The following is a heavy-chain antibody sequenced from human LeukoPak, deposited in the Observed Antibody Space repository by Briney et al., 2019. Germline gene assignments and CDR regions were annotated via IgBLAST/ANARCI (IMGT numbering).Heavy chain of an antibody. J-gene: IGHJ4*02. Sequence: GGSLRLSCAASGFTFSTYSMNWVRQAPGKGLEWVSYISSSSSTMYYADSVKGRFTISRDNAKNSLYLQMNSLRDEDTAVYYCAREAAPSNDYWGQGTLVTVSS. CDR1: GFTFSTYS. CDR2: ISSSSSTM. V-gene: IGHV3-48*02. D-gene: IGHD6-13*01. CDR3: AREAAPSNDY.